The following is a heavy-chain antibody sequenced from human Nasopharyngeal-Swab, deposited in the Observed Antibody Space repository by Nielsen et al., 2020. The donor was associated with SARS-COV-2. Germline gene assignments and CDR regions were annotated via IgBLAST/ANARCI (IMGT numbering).Heavy chain of an antibody. D-gene: IGHD3-22*01. CDR3: ARDPPYYDSSAPWGFDY. Sequence: ASVKVSCKASGYTFTSYGISWVRQAPGQGLEWMGWISAYNGNTNYAQKFQGRVTMTTDTSTSTAYMELRSLRSDDTAVYYCARDPPYYDSSAPWGFDYWGQGTLVTVSS. CDR1: GYTFTSYG. V-gene: IGHV1-18*01. J-gene: IGHJ4*02. CDR2: ISAYNGNT.